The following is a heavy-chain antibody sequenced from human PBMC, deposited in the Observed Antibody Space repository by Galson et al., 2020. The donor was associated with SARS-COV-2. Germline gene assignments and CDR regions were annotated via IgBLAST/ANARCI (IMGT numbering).Heavy chain of an antibody. D-gene: IGHD5-18*01. CDR1: GFTFSSYD. Sequence: GESLRLSCAASGFTFSSYDMYWVRQLTGKGLEWVSGTGTAGDTYYPGSVKGRFIISRENAKNSLYLQMNSLGAGDTAVYYCARGYSYVSGYYAMDVWGQGTTVTVSS. J-gene: IGHJ6*02. V-gene: IGHV3-13*01. CDR2: TGTAGDT. CDR3: ARGYSYVSGYYAMDV.